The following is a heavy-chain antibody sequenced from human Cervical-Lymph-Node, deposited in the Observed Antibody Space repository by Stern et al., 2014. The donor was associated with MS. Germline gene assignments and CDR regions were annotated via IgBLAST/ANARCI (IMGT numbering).Heavy chain of an antibody. CDR2: IIPIFGTA. V-gene: IGHV1-69*01. J-gene: IGHJ4*02. CDR1: GGTFSSYA. CDR3: ARPTYYYDSSGNFGFDY. D-gene: IGHD3-22*01. Sequence: QVQLVQSGAEMKKPGSSVKVSCKASGGTFSSYAISWVRQAPGQGLEWMGGIIPIFGTANYAQKFQGRVTITADESTSTAYMELSSLRSEDTAVYYCARPTYYYDSSGNFGFDYWGQGTLVTVSS.